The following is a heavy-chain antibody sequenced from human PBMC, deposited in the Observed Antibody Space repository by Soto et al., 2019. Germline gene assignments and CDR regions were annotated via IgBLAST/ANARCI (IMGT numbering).Heavy chain of an antibody. D-gene: IGHD2-15*01. V-gene: IGHV4-4*02. CDR2: IYHSGST. J-gene: IGHJ4*02. Sequence: QVQLQESGPGLVKPSGTLSLTCAVSGGSISSSNWWSWVRQPPGKGLEWIGEIYHSGSTNYNPSLKRRVTISVDKSKNQFSLKLSSVTAEDTAVYYCAREEGYCSGGSCGGFDYWGQGTLVTVSS. CDR1: GGSISSSNW. CDR3: AREEGYCSGGSCGGFDY.